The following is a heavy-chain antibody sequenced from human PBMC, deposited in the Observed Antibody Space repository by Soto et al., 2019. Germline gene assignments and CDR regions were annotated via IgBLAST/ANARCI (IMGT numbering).Heavy chain of an antibody. Sequence: GESLKISCKGSGYSFTSYWISWVRQMPGKGLEWMGRIDPSDSYTNYSPSFQGHVTISADKSISTAYLQWSSLKASDTAMYYCARSRYCSGGSCYSDYWGQGTLVTVS. D-gene: IGHD2-15*01. CDR2: IDPSDSYT. CDR3: ARSRYCSGGSCYSDY. CDR1: GYSFTSYW. J-gene: IGHJ4*02. V-gene: IGHV5-10-1*01.